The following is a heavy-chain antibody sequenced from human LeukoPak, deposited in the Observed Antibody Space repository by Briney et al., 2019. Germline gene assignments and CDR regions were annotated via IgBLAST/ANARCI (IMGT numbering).Heavy chain of an antibody. V-gene: IGHV1-18*01. CDR3: ARGEVLLWFGELGFDP. J-gene: IGHJ5*02. Sequence: ASVKVSCKASGYTFTSYGISWVRQAPGQGLEWMGWISAYNGNTNYAQKFQGRATMTRDTSISTAYMELSRLRSDDTAVYYCARGEVLLWFGELGFDPWGQGTLVTVSS. CDR2: ISAYNGNT. D-gene: IGHD3-10*01. CDR1: GYTFTSYG.